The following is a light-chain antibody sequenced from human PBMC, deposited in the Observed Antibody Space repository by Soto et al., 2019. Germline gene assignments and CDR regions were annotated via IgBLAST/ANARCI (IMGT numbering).Light chain of an antibody. V-gene: IGKV1-39*01. CDR1: QSVNNY. CDR2: AAS. Sequence: DIQMTQSPSSLSAFVGDRVTITCRASQSVNNYLNWYQQKPGKAPKLLVYAASSLQSGVPSRFSGSGSGTDFTLTISNLQPEDSSIYYCQQSYRTPPYTFGQGTKLEIK. J-gene: IGKJ2*01. CDR3: QQSYRTPPYT.